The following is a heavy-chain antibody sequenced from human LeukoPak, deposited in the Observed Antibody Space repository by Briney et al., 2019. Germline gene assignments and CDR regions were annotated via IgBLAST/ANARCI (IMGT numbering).Heavy chain of an antibody. CDR1: GFTFNDYI. CDR2: ISSNGVDT. CDR3: AREGAAPGTWYYFDH. Sequence: PGGTLRLSCAASGFTFNDYIMHWVRQAPGKGLEYVSAISSNGVDTYYTDSVKGRFTISRDNSKNTVYLQMGSLRTEDMAVYYCAREGAAPGTWYYFDHRGQGTLVTVSS. D-gene: IGHD6-25*01. V-gene: IGHV3-64*02. J-gene: IGHJ4*02.